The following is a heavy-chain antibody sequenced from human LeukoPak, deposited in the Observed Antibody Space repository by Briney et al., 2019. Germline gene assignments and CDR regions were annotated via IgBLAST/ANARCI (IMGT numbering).Heavy chain of an antibody. CDR2: INPSGGST. CDR1: GYTFTSYY. CDR3: AASGWELLFDY. D-gene: IGHD1-26*01. Sequence: GASVKVSCKASGYTFTSYYMHWVRQAPGQGLEWMGIINPSGGSTSYAQKFQGRVTMTRDTSTSTVYMELSSLRSEDTAVYYCAASGWELLFDYWGQGTLVTVSS. J-gene: IGHJ4*02. V-gene: IGHV1-46*01.